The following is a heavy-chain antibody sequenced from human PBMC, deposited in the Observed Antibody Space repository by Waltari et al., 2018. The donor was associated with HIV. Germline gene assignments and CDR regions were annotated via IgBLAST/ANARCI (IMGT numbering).Heavy chain of an antibody. Sequence: QVQLQQWGAGLLKPSETLSLTCAVYGGSFSGYYWSWIRQPPGKGLEWIGEINHSGSTNYNPSLKSRVTISVDTSKNQFSLKLSSVTAADTAVYYCARRPNLWSTAFDIWGQGTMVTVSS. J-gene: IGHJ3*02. V-gene: IGHV4-34*01. CDR1: GGSFSGYY. D-gene: IGHD3-10*01. CDR2: INHSGST. CDR3: ARRPNLWSTAFDI.